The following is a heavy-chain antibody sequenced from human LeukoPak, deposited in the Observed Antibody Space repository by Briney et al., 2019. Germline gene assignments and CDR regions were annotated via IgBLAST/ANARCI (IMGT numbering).Heavy chain of an antibody. Sequence: SETLSLTCSVSGGSISSSSYYWGWIRRPPGKGLEWIASIYYSGTTHYNPSLKSRVTMSVDTSKDQFSLKLSAVTAADTAVYYCARQFHGSGYVDDLWGQGTLVTVSS. CDR3: ARQFHGSGYVDDL. V-gene: IGHV4-39*01. CDR1: GGSISSSSYY. J-gene: IGHJ5*02. D-gene: IGHD5-12*01. CDR2: IYYSGTT.